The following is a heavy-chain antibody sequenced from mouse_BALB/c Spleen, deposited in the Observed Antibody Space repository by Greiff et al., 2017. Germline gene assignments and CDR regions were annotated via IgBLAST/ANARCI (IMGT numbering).Heavy chain of an antibody. J-gene: IGHJ4*01. Sequence: EVQLQQSGAELVKPGASVKLSCTASGFNIKDTYMHWVKQRPEQGLEWIGRIDPANGNTKYDPKFQGKATITADTSSNTAYLQLSSLTSEDTAVYYCARPLYYDYVYAMDYWGQGTSVTVSS. D-gene: IGHD2-4*01. CDR3: ARPLYYDYVYAMDY. CDR1: GFNIKDTY. CDR2: IDPANGNT. V-gene: IGHV14-3*02.